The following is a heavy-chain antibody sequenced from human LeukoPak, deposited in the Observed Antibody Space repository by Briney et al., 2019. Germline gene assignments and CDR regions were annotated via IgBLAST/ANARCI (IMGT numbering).Heavy chain of an antibody. CDR2: IYTSGST. Sequence: PSQTLSLTCTVSGGSISSGSYYWSWIRQPAGKGLEWIGRIYTSGSTNYNPSLKSRVTISVDTSKNQFSLNLTSVTAADTAIYYCVRVRRIPSYYLDYWGQGTLVTVSS. D-gene: IGHD2-2*02. CDR1: GGSISSGSYY. V-gene: IGHV4-61*02. CDR3: VRVRRIPSYYLDY. J-gene: IGHJ4*02.